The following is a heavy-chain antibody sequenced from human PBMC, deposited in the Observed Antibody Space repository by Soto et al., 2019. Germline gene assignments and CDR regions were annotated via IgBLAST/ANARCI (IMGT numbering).Heavy chain of an antibody. J-gene: IGHJ4*02. CDR2: FDPEDGET. D-gene: IGHD2-15*01. V-gene: IGHV1-24*01. CDR3: ARHSSAVVAATY. Sequence: ASVKVSCKVSGYTLTELSMHWVRQAPGKGLEWMGGFDPEDGETIYAQKFQGRVTMTEDTSTDTAYMELSSLRSEDTAVYYCARHSSAVVAATYWGQGTLVTVSS. CDR1: GYTLTELS.